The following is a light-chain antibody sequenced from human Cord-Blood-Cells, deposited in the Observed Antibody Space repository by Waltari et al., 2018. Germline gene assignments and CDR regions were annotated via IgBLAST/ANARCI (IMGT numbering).Light chain of an antibody. V-gene: IGLV7-46*01. CDR2: DTS. Sequence: QAVVTQEPSLTVSPGGTVTPTCGSSTGAVTSGHYPYWFQQKPGQAPRTLIYDTSNKPSWTPARFSGSLLGGKAALTLSGAQPEDEAEYYCLLSYSGARVVVFGGGTKLTVL. CDR1: TGAVTSGHY. CDR3: LLSYSGARVVV. J-gene: IGLJ2*01.